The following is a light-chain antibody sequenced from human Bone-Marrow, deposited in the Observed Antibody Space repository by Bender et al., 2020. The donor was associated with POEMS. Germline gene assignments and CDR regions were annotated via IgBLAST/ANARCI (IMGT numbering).Light chain of an antibody. CDR3: SSYADSNKYVV. V-gene: IGLV2-8*01. CDR2: EVS. Sequence: QSALTQPPSASASPGQSVTISCTGTSSDVGGYNYVSWYQQHPGKAPKLMIYEVSKRPSGVPDRFSGSKSGNTASLTVSGLQAEDEADYCCSSYADSNKYVVFGGGTKLTVL. J-gene: IGLJ2*01. CDR1: SSDVGGYNY.